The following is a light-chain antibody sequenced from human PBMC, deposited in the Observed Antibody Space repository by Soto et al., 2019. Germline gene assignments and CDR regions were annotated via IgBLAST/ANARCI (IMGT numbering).Light chain of an antibody. CDR2: GAS. Sequence: EIVIRQSPDSKTVSQGKRANLCCRPSQSVSSNLAWYQQKPGQAPRLLIYGASTRATGIPARFIGSGSGTECTSTISTLQSEDFAVYYWQQYNNWQWTFRQGTRVDIK. CDR1: QSVSSN. CDR3: QQYNNWQWT. J-gene: IGKJ1*01. V-gene: IGKV3-15*01.